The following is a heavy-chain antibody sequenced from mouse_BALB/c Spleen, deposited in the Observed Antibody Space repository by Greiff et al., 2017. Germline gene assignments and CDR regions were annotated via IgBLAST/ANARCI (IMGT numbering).Heavy chain of an antibody. D-gene: IGHD1-1*01. V-gene: IGHV5-9-4*01. CDR3: AMDDYYGREAY. Sequence: EVKLVESGGGLVKPGGSLKLSCAASGFTFSSYAMSWVRQSPEKRLEWVAEISSGGSYTYYPDTVTGRITISRDNAKNTLYLEMSSLRSEDTAMYYCAMDDYYGREAYWGQGTLVTVSA. CDR1: GFTFSSYA. J-gene: IGHJ3*01. CDR2: ISSGGSYT.